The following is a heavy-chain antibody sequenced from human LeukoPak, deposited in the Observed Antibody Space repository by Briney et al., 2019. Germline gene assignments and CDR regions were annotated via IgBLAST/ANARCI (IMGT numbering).Heavy chain of an antibody. V-gene: IGHV4-59*08. CDR2: FHYSGAA. CDR1: GGSFTNYY. D-gene: IGHD3-3*01. J-gene: IGHJ6*03. Sequence: SETLSLTCTVSGGSFTNYYWSWIRQPPGKGLEWIGYFHYSGAAYYIPSLRSRVTISVDTSKNQFSLKVSSVTAADTAVYYCARLQHPITIFGVVHYMDVWGKGTTVTVSS. CDR3: ARLQHPITIFGVVHYMDV.